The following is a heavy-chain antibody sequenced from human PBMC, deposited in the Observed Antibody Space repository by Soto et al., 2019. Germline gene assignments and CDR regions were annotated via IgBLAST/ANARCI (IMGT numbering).Heavy chain of an antibody. CDR3: AKDLTSGWYGSDH. J-gene: IGHJ4*02. CDR2: ISCDGSKD. Sequence: QVQLVESGGGVVQPGRSLRLSCAASGFTFSNYDMHWVRQAPGKGLEWVAVISCDGSKDYYAASVEGRFTISRDISKDTLFLQMNSLRTDDTAVYYCAKDLTSGWYGSDHWGQGTLVTVSS. D-gene: IGHD6-19*01. V-gene: IGHV3-30*18. CDR1: GFTFSNYD.